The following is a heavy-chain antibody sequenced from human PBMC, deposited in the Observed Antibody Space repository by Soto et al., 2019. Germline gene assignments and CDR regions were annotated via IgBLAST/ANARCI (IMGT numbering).Heavy chain of an antibody. CDR2: ISYDGSNK. CDR3: ARDQRIQLWPGHFPYYYYGMDV. V-gene: IGHV3-30-3*01. D-gene: IGHD5-18*01. Sequence: PGGSLRLSCAASGFTFSSYAMHWVRQAPGKGLEWVAVISYDGSNKYYADSVKGRFTISRDNSKNTLYLQMNSLRAEDTAVYYCARDQRIQLWPGHFPYYYYGMDVWGQGTTVTVSS. J-gene: IGHJ6*02. CDR1: GFTFSSYA.